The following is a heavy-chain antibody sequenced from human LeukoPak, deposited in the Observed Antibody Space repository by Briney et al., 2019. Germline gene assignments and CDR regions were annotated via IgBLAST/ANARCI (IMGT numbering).Heavy chain of an antibody. D-gene: IGHD6-13*01. CDR2: ISSSGSII. CDR1: GFTFSRDS. Sequence: GGSLRLSCAASGFTFSRDSMNWVRQAPGKGLEWVSYISSSGSIIYYADSVKGRFTISRDNAKNSLYLQMNSLRAEDTAVYYCARAAGTFAEYFQHWGQGTLVTVSS. V-gene: IGHV3-48*01. CDR3: ARAAGTFAEYFQH. J-gene: IGHJ1*01.